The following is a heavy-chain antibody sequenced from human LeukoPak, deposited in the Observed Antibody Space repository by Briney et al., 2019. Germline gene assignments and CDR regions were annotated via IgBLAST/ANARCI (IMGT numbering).Heavy chain of an antibody. D-gene: IGHD1-26*01. V-gene: IGHV4-39*07. CDR2: IYYSGST. Sequence: SQTLSLTCTVSGGSISSGSYYWGWIRQPPGKGLEWIGSIYYSGSTYYNPSLKSRVTISVDTSKNQFSLKLSSVTAADTAVYYCAREPPGGASYYYYYGMDVWGQGTTVTVSS. CDR3: AREPPGGASYYYYYGMDV. J-gene: IGHJ6*02. CDR1: GGSISSGSYY.